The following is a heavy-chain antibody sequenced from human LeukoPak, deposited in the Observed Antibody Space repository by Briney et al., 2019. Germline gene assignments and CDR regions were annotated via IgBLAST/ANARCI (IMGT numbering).Heavy chain of an antibody. CDR1: GGSISGSSYY. CDR2: IYYSGST. Sequence: PSETLSLTCTVSGGSISGSSYYWGWIRQPPGKGLEWIGSIYYSGSTYYNPSLKSRVTISVDTSKNQFSLKLSSVTAADTAVYYCARARDYYDSSGRRDAFDIWGQGTMVTVSS. J-gene: IGHJ3*02. CDR3: ARARDYYDSSGRRDAFDI. V-gene: IGHV4-39*01. D-gene: IGHD3-22*01.